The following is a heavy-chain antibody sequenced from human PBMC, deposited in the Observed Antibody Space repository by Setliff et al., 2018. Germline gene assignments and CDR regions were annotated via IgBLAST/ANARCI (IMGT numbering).Heavy chain of an antibody. CDR3: ARDSTGSDLYEFQYMDV. V-gene: IGHV1-2*02. CDR1: AYIFTNHY. D-gene: IGHD1-26*01. J-gene: IGHJ6*03. Sequence: ASVKVSCKASAYIFTNHYIHWIRQAPGQGLEWMGWISPNSGNTMYAQKFQTRVTMTRDTSISTAYLDLTSLRSDDTAIYYCARDSTGSDLYEFQYMDVCGKGTPVTVSS. CDR2: ISPNSGNT.